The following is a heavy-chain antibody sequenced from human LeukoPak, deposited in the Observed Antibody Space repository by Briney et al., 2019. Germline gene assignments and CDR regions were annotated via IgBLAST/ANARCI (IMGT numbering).Heavy chain of an antibody. V-gene: IGHV4-59*08. CDR1: GGSISGYY. CDR3: ARLNLICSSPVQHFDY. CDR2: IHYSGST. J-gene: IGHJ4*02. Sequence: SETLSLTCTVSGGSISGYYWSWIRQPPGKGLEYIAYIHYSGSTDYSPSLKSRVTISVDTSKNQFSLKVSSVTAADTAVYYCARLNLICSSPVQHFDYWGQGILVTVSS. D-gene: IGHD6-13*01.